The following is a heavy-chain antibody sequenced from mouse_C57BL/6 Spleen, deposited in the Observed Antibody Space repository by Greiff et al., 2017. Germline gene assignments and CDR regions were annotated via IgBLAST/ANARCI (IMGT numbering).Heavy chain of an antibody. Sequence: QVQLQQPGAELVMPGASVKLSCKASGYTFTSYWMHWVKQRPGQGLEWIGEIDPSDSYTNYNQKFKGKSTLTVDKSSSKAYMQLSSLTSEDSAVYYCARRGGGYDEFDYWGQGTTLTVSS. V-gene: IGHV1-69*01. D-gene: IGHD2-2*01. CDR2: IDPSDSYT. CDR3: ARRGGGYDEFDY. J-gene: IGHJ2*01. CDR1: GYTFTSYW.